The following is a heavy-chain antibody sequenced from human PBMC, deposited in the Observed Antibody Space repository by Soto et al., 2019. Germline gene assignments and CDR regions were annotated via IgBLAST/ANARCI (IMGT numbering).Heavy chain of an antibody. V-gene: IGHV1-3*01. CDR2: INAGNGRE. J-gene: IGHJ4*02. Sequence: QVQLEQSGAEVKKPGASVKVSCKTSGYTFTSYTLHWVRQAPGQGLEWMGWINAGNGREKYSQRFQDRVSRSPDKAAATAYLELRAPRSKATAIYFCARGGGWVGEASFASWGQGTLVTVSS. D-gene: IGHD3-10*01. CDR1: GYTFTSYT. CDR3: ARGGGWVGEASFAS.